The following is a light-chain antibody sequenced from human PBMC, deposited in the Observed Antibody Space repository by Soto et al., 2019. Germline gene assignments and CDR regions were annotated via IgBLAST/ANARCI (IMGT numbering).Light chain of an antibody. CDR2: GAS. Sequence: DIRRTQSPSSLSASVGDRVTITCRASQSISTYLNWYQQKPGKAPKLLIYGASSLQGGVPSRFSGSGSGTDFTLTISSLQPEDFATYYCQQSSSIPITFGQGTRLEIK. CDR1: QSISTY. CDR3: QQSSSIPIT. J-gene: IGKJ5*01. V-gene: IGKV1-39*01.